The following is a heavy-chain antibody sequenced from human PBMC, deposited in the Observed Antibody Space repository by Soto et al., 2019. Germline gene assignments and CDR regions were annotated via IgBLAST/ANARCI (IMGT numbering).Heavy chain of an antibody. J-gene: IGHJ4*02. CDR2: ISAVNVDT. D-gene: IGHD2-21*01. CDR1: GYTFTSYG. V-gene: IGHV1-18*04. Sequence: QVQLGHSGAAVKKPGASVNVSCQALGYTFTSYGFSWVLQVPGQGLEWMARISAVNVDTQYAQTMKGRIAVPTVAYTTNIHIQLRSLTPADTAVYYCAREAGWHRIVPYDWGQGTL. CDR3: AREAGWHRIVPYD.